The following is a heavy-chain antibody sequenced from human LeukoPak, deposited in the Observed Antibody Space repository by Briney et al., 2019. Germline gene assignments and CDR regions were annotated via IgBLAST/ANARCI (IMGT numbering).Heavy chain of an antibody. CDR1: GYTFTSYA. CDR3: ASLLLGDYADNYGMDV. CDR2: INAGNGNT. J-gene: IGHJ6*02. Sequence: ASVKVSCKASGYTFTSYAMHWVRQAPGQRLEWMGWINAGNGNTKYSQKLQGRVTITRDTSASTAYMELSSLRSEDTAVYYCASLLLGDYADNYGMDVWGQGTTVTVSS. V-gene: IGHV1-3*01. D-gene: IGHD4-17*01.